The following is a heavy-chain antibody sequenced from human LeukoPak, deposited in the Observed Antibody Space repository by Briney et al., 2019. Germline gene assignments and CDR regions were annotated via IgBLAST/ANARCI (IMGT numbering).Heavy chain of an antibody. CDR1: GYTFTGYY. Sequence: GASVKVSCKASGYTFTGYYMHWVRQAPGQGLEWMGWINPNSGGTNYAQKFQGRVTMTRDTSISTAYMELSRLRSDDTAVYYCARTIVVVPAASDYWGRGTLVTVSS. J-gene: IGHJ4*02. CDR2: INPNSGGT. D-gene: IGHD2-2*01. V-gene: IGHV1-2*02. CDR3: ARTIVVVPAASDY.